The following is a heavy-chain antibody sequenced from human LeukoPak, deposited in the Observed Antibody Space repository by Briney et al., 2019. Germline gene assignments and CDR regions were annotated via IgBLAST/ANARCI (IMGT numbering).Heavy chain of an antibody. J-gene: IGHJ5*02. V-gene: IGHV4-34*01. Sequence: PSETLSLTCAVYGGSFSGYYWSWIRQPPGKGLEWIGEINHSGSTNYNPSLKSRVTISVDTSKNQFSLKLSSVTAADTAVYYCAAYYDYVCGSYRNNWFDPWGQGTLVTVSS. CDR2: INHSGST. D-gene: IGHD3-16*02. CDR1: GGSFSGYY. CDR3: AAYYDYVCGSYRNNWFDP.